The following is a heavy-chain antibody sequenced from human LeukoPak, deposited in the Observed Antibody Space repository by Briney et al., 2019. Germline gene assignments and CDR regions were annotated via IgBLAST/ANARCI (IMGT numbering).Heavy chain of an antibody. CDR3: ARPTYSGSYYWFDY. CDR1: GFTFSSYG. V-gene: IGHV3-33*01. CDR2: IWYDGSNK. J-gene: IGHJ4*02. Sequence: PGRSLRLSCAASGFTFSSYGMHWVRQAPGKGLEWVAVIWYDGSNKYYADSVKGRFTISRGNSKNTLYLQMNSLRAEDTAVYYCARPTYSGSYYWFDYWGQGTLVTVSS. D-gene: IGHD1-26*01.